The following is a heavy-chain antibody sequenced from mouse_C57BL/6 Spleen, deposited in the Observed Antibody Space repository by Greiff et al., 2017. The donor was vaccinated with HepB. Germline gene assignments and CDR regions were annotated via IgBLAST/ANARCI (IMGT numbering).Heavy chain of an antibody. D-gene: IGHD2-1*01. CDR3: ASYYGNYGYFDV. CDR1: GFTFSDYY. Sequence: EVKLVESGGGLVQPGGSLKLSCAASGFTFSDYYMYWVRQTPEKRLEWVAYISNGGGSTYYPDTVKGRFTISRDNAKNTLYLQMSRLKSEDTAMYYCASYYGNYGYFDVWGTGTTVTVSS. J-gene: IGHJ1*03. V-gene: IGHV5-12*01. CDR2: ISNGGGST.